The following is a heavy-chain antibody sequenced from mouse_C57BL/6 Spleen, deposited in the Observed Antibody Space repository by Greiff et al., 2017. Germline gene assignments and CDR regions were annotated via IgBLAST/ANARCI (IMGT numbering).Heavy chain of an antibody. V-gene: IGHV1-82*01. CDR2: IYPGDGDT. J-gene: IGHJ2*01. Sequence: QVQLQQSGPELVKPGASVKLSCKASGYAFSSSWMNWVKQRPGTGLEWIGRIYPGDGDTNYKGKFKGKATLTADKSASTAYMQLSSLTSEDSAVYFCARGDWDEDYWGQGTTLTVSS. CDR1: GYAFSSSW. CDR3: ARGDWDEDY. D-gene: IGHD4-1*01.